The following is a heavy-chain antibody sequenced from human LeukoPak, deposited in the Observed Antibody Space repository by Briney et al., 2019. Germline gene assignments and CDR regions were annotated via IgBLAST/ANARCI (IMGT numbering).Heavy chain of an antibody. J-gene: IGHJ4*02. D-gene: IGHD3-16*02. CDR3: ARDGELRLGELSF. CDR2: INPSGGST. CDR1: GYTFTSYY. Sequence: ASVKVSCKASGYTFTSYYMHWVRQAPGQGLEWMGIINPSGGSTSYAQKFQGRVTMTRVTSTSTVYMELSSLRSEDTAVYYCARDGELRLGELSFWGQGTLVTVSS. V-gene: IGHV1-46*01.